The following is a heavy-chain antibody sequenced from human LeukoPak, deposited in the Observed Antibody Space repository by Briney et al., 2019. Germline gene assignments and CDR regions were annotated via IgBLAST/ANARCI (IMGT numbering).Heavy chain of an antibody. CDR3: AREADSGSQKVGNDAFDI. J-gene: IGHJ3*02. Sequence: GRSPRLSCAASGLTFSRYPMHWVRQATVKGLEWVSLILYDGGNKSYEDTVKGRFSIYRYTCTNTLYLHMSSWRAEDTAVYYCAREADSGSQKVGNDAFDIWGQGTMVTVSS. V-gene: IGHV3-30-3*01. D-gene: IGHD3-22*01. CDR1: GLTFSRYP. CDR2: ILYDGGNK.